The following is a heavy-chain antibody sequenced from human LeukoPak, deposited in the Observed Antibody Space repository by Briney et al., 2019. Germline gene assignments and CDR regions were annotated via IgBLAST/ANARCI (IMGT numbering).Heavy chain of an antibody. CDR1: GFTFSSYS. CDR2: IYSGGTT. V-gene: IGHV3-53*01. J-gene: IGHJ6*03. Sequence: GGPLRLSCAASGFTFSSYSMNWVRQAPGKGLEWVSVIYSGGTTYYADSVKGRFTISRDNSKNTLSLQMNSLRAEDTAVYYCARDGYGNNYMDVWGKGTTVTVSS. CDR3: ARDGYGNNYMDV. D-gene: IGHD5-12*01.